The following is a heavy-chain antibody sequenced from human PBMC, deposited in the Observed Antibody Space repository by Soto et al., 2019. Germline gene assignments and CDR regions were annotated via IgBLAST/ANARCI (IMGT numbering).Heavy chain of an antibody. Sequence: EVQLLESGGGLVQPGGSLRLSCAASGFTFSSYAMSWVRQAPGKGLEWVSAISGSGGSTYYADSVKGRFTISRDNSKNTLYPQMNSLRAEDTAVYYCANHRKRLGYCSGGSFPTYWYFDLWGRGTLVTVSS. CDR2: ISGSGGST. CDR3: ANHRKRLGYCSGGSFPTYWYFDL. J-gene: IGHJ2*01. D-gene: IGHD2-15*01. CDR1: GFTFSSYA. V-gene: IGHV3-23*01.